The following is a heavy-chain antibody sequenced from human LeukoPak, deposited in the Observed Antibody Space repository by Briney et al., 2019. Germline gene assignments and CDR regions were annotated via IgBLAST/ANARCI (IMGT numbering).Heavy chain of an antibody. CDR3: NRWYISGVSYSNL. V-gene: IGHV3-49*04. CDR1: GFSFGDYV. J-gene: IGHJ5*02. D-gene: IGHD2-15*01. Sequence: GRSLRLSCAGSGFSFGDYVINWVRQAPGKGLGWVGFIRRKASGWKEDGASVRGTTTISSSESKRIAYLEMDSLKTEDTDVYYCNRWYISGVSYSNLWGPGTLVTVSS. CDR2: IRRKASGWK.